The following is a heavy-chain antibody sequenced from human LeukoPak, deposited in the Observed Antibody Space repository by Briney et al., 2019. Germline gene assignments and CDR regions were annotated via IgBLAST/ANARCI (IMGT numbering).Heavy chain of an antibody. CDR2: ISSSGSST. Sequence: PGGSLRLSCAASGFTFSSYAMSWVRQAPGKGLEWVSGISSSGSSTYADSVKGRFTISRDNSKNTLYLQMDSLGAEDTAVFYCAKEGRVGASVFFQHWGQGTLVTVSS. CDR1: GFTFSSYA. V-gene: IGHV3-23*01. CDR3: AKEGRVGASVFFQH. D-gene: IGHD1-26*01. J-gene: IGHJ1*01.